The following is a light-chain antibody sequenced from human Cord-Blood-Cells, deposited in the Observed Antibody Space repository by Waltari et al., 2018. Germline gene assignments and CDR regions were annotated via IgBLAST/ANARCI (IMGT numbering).Light chain of an antibody. CDR1: SLRRTY. CDR2: GKN. Sequence: SSELTHAPAVSVALGQTVRITCQGDSLRRTYASWYQQKPGQAPVLVISGKNSRPSGIPNRFSGSSSGNTASLTITGAQAEDEADYYCNSRDSSGNHWVFGGGTKLTVL. CDR3: NSRDSSGNHWV. V-gene: IGLV3-19*01. J-gene: IGLJ3*02.